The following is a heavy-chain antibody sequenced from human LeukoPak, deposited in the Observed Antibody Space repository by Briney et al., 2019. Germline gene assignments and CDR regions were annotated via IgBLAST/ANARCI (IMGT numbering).Heavy chain of an antibody. D-gene: IGHD2-21*01. CDR3: ARGAHGDVVVSGGNWFDP. CDR2: INTNSGGT. CDR1: GYTSTGYY. J-gene: IGHJ5*02. Sequence: GASVKVSCKASGYTSTGYYMHWVRQAPGQGLEWMGRINTNSGGTNYAQKFQGRVTMTRDTSISTAYMELSRLRSDDTAVYYCARGAHGDVVVSGGNWFDPWGQGTLVTVSS. V-gene: IGHV1-2*06.